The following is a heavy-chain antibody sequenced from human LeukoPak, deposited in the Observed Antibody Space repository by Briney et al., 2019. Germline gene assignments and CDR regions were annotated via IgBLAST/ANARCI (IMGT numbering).Heavy chain of an antibody. CDR2: IYYSGST. CDR3: ARRNIVVVPAATFLKAVAWFDP. J-gene: IGHJ5*02. CDR1: GGSISSYY. V-gene: IGHV4-59*01. Sequence: SETLSLTCTVSGGSISSYYWSWIRQPPGKGLEWIGYIYYSGSTNYNPSLKSRVTISVDTSKNQFSLKLSSVTAADTAVYYCARRNIVVVPAATFLKAVAWFDPWGQGTLVTVSS. D-gene: IGHD2-2*01.